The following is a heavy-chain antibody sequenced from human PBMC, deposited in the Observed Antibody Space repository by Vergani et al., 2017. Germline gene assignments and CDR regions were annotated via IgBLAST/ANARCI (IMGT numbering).Heavy chain of an antibody. J-gene: IGHJ6*03. V-gene: IGHV4-31*01. D-gene: IGHD3-9*01. Sequence: VQLQESGPGLVKPSETLSLTCTVSGGSISSGGYYWSWIRQPPGKGLDWIGYIYYSGSTYYNPSLKSLVTRSVDTSKNQFSLKLSSVTAADTAVYYCARLNYDILTGYYPSDYYYYYMDVWGKGTTVTVSS. CDR2: IYYSGST. CDR1: GGSISSGGYY. CDR3: ARLNYDILTGYYPSDYYYYYMDV.